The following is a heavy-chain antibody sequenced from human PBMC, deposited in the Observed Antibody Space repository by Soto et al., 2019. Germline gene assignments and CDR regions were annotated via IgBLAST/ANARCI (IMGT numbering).Heavy chain of an antibody. D-gene: IGHD3-9*01. CDR1: GHTFADLG. Sequence: QIQLVQSGAEVKKPGASVKLSCKASGHTFADLGFSWVRQAPGQGLGWMAWISVFNGNTNYEQKLKGRVTLTTETSTSTVYMELRSLRSDDTAVYYCATSSKDYDVLTGYPDHWGQGTLVTVSS. CDR2: ISVFNGNT. J-gene: IGHJ4*02. CDR3: ATSSKDYDVLTGYPDH. V-gene: IGHV1-18*01.